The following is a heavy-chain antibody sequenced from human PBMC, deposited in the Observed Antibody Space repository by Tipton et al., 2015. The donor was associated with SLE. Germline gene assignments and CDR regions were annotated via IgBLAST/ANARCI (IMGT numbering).Heavy chain of an antibody. Sequence: QLVQSGAEVKRPGASVKVSCKASGYTFTRSYMHWLRQAPGQGPEWKGTINLSGGTTAYAQKFQGRVTMTRDTSTTTVYMELSSLRSEDTAMYYCARVTGTEGYNFDYWGQGTLVTVSS. CDR2: INLSGGTT. J-gene: IGHJ4*02. CDR1: GYTFTRSY. D-gene: IGHD5-24*01. V-gene: IGHV1-46*01. CDR3: ARVTGTEGYNFDY.